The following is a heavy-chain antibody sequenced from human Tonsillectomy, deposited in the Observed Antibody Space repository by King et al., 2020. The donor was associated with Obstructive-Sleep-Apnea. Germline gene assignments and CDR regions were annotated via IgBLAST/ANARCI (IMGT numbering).Heavy chain of an antibody. V-gene: IGHV2-5*01. J-gene: IGHJ4*02. CDR1: GFSLNTIGVG. CDR2: TYSNDNY. D-gene: IGHD6-13*01. Sequence: TSKESGPTVVKSTQTLTLTCDFSGFSLNTIGVGVGWIRQPPGKALEWRAHTYSNDNYRISPALRSRPPISKDTSKNQVVLTLTNVDPLDTATYYCPYSLSMAAASDWGQGARVTVSS. CDR3: PYSLSMAAASD.